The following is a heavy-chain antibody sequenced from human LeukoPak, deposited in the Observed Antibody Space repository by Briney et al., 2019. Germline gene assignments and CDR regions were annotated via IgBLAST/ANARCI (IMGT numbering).Heavy chain of an antibody. CDR3: ARDLSSGFDY. D-gene: IGHD3-22*01. CDR2: ISGSSSST. J-gene: IGHJ4*02. CDR1: GFTFSTYA. V-gene: IGHV3-23*01. Sequence: GGSLRLSCAASGFTFSTYAMNWVRQAPGKGLEWVSAISGSSSSTYYADSVEGRFTISRDNSKNTLYLQMNSLRAEDTAVYYCARDLSSGFDYWGQGTLVTVSS.